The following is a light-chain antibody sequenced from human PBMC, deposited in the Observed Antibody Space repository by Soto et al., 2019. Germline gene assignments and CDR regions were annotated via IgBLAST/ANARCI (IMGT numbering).Light chain of an antibody. J-gene: IGLJ2*01. Sequence: QSALTQPASVSGSPGQSITISCTGTSSDVGDNNSVSWHQQQPGTAPNLMIYAISNRPSGVSNRFSGYKSGNTASLTISGLHAEDEDDYYGGSYTTSITVIFGGGTKVTVL. CDR1: SSDVGDNNS. V-gene: IGLV2-14*03. CDR3: GSYTTSITVI. CDR2: AIS.